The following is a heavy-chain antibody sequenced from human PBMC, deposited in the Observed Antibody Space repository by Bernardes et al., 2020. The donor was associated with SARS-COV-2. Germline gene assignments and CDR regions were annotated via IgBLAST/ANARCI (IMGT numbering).Heavy chain of an antibody. D-gene: IGHD6-6*01. Sequence: VGSLRLSCAASGFTFSSYSMNWVRQAPGKGLEWVSSISSSSSYIYYADSVKGRFTISRDNAKNSLYLQMNSLRAEDTAVYYCARDSLAARPVEWNYWGQGTLVTVSS. CDR1: GFTFSSYS. CDR3: ARDSLAARPVEWNY. V-gene: IGHV3-21*01. CDR2: ISSSSSYI. J-gene: IGHJ4*02.